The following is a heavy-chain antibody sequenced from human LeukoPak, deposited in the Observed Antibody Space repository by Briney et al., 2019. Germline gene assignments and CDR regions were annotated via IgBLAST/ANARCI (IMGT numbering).Heavy chain of an antibody. Sequence: GGSLRLSCVASGFSFSTYTMNWVRQAPGKGLEWVANMKQDGSETYYVDSVKGRFTISRDNAKNSLYLQMNSLRAEDAAVYYCARVYSSSWYYYYYYMDVWGKGTTVTISS. CDR3: ARVYSSSWYYYYYYMDV. V-gene: IGHV3-7*01. D-gene: IGHD6-13*01. CDR2: MKQDGSET. J-gene: IGHJ6*03. CDR1: GFSFSTYT.